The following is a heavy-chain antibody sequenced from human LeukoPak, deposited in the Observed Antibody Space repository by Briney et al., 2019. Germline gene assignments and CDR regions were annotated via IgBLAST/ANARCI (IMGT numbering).Heavy chain of an antibody. CDR2: IHHSGST. CDR3: ARGFMAYDSSGYYYVGYFDY. D-gene: IGHD3-22*01. V-gene: IGHV4-34*01. CDR1: GGSFSGYY. J-gene: IGHJ4*02. Sequence: SETLSLTCAVYGGSFSGYYCGWIRQPPGKGVEWIWEIHHSGSTNYNPSLKSRVTISVDTSKNQFSLNLSSVTAADTAVYYCARGFMAYDSSGYYYVGYFDYWGQGTPVTVSS.